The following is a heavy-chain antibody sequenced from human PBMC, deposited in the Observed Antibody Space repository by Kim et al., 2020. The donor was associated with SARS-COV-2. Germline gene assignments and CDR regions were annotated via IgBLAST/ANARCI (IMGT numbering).Heavy chain of an antibody. Sequence: YTTSLKRRLTITKDTSKNQVVLTMTNMDPVDTATYYCAYRHIVASGTFDYWGQGTLVTVSS. J-gene: IGHJ4*02. V-gene: IGHV2-5*01. CDR3: AYRHIVASGTFDY. D-gene: IGHD6-13*01.